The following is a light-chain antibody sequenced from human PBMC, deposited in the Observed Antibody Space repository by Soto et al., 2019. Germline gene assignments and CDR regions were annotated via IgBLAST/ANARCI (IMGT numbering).Light chain of an antibody. Sequence: EIVLTQSPAPLSVSPGERATLSCRASQSVSSNLAWYPQKPGQAPRLLIYGASTRTTGIPARFSGSGAGTEFTLTISSLQSEDFAGYYCQQDNNWPTCGGGTKVEIK. J-gene: IGKJ4*01. CDR3: QQDNNWPT. V-gene: IGKV3-15*01. CDR1: QSVSSN. CDR2: GAS.